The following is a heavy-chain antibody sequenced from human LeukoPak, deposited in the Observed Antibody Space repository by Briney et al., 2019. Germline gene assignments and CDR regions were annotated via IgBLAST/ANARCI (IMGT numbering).Heavy chain of an antibody. V-gene: IGHV4-31*03. CDR2: IYYSGST. J-gene: IGHJ6*03. CDR3: ARTPDNHYYYMDV. CDR1: GGSISSGGYY. D-gene: IGHD3-22*01. Sequence: SETLSLTCTVSGGSISSGGYYWSWIRQHPGRGLEWIGYIYYSGSTYYNPSLKSRVTISVDTSKNHFSLKLSSVTAADTVVYYCARTPDNHYYYMDVWGKGTTVTVSS.